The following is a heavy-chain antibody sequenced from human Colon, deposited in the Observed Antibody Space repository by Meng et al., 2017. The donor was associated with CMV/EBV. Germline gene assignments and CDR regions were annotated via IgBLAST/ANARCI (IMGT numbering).Heavy chain of an antibody. D-gene: IGHD6-6*01. CDR2: INSNSGAT. Sequence: QAQLVQSGPEVKKPGASVKVSCKGSGYTFTDYYIHWVRQAPGQGLEWMGLINSNSGATKYAQKFQDRITMTRDTSISTAYMELTSLRSDDTAVYYCERVGGWIGSSSIFGWFDPWGQGTLVTVSS. CDR1: GYTFTDYY. J-gene: IGHJ5*02. V-gene: IGHV1-2*02. CDR3: ERVGGWIGSSSIFGWFDP.